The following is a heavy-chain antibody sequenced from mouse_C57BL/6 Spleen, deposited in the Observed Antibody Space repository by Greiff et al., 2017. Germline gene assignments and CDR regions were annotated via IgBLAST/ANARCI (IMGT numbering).Heavy chain of an antibody. CDR3: ARTLYSNYVRAMDY. J-gene: IGHJ4*01. D-gene: IGHD2-5*01. CDR1: GYTFTDYN. CDR2: INPNNGGT. Sequence: EVQGVESGPELVKPGASVKIPCKASGYTFTDYNMDWVKQSHGKSLEWIGDINPNNGGTIYNQKFKGKATLTVDKSSSTAYMELRSLTSEDTAVYYCARTLYSNYVRAMDYWGQGTSVTVSS. V-gene: IGHV1-18*01.